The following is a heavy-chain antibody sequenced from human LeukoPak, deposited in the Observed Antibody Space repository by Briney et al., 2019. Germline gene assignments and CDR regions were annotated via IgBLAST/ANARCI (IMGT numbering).Heavy chain of an antibody. CDR2: IYTTGST. V-gene: IGHV4-4*07. J-gene: IGHJ4*02. CDR3: ARVSGGWLDY. CDR1: GXSISSYY. D-gene: IGHD6-19*01. Sequence: SETLSLTWTVSGXSISSYYRSWIRQPAGKGLEWIGRIYTTGSTNYNPSLKSRVTMSVDTSKNQFSLNLNSVTAADTAVYYCARVSGGWLDYWGQGTLVTVSS.